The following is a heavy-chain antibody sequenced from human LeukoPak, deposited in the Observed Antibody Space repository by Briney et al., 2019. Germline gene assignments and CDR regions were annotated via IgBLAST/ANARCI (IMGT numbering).Heavy chain of an antibody. Sequence: GGSLRLSCAASGFTFSSYWMNWARQAPGKGLEWVANIKEDGSQKYYADSVKGRFTISRDNAKNSLYLQLNSLRAEDTAMYYCAGDRGYLQFDYWGQGTLVTVSS. CDR2: IKEDGSQK. J-gene: IGHJ4*02. V-gene: IGHV3-7*03. CDR3: AGDRGYLQFDY. CDR1: GFTFSSYW. D-gene: IGHD3-10*01.